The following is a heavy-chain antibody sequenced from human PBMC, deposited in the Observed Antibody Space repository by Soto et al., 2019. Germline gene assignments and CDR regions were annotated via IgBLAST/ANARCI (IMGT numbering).Heavy chain of an antibody. CDR1: GFTFSGSA. V-gene: IGHV3-73*01. Sequence: PGGSLRLSCAASGFTFSGSAMHWVRQASGKGLEWVGRIRNKANNYATAYAASVKGRFTISRDDSENTAYLQMNSLKTEDTAVYYCSSHSPEDMIRTWGQGTLVTVS. CDR3: SSHSPEDMIRT. CDR2: IRNKANNYAT. D-gene: IGHD2-15*01. J-gene: IGHJ5*02.